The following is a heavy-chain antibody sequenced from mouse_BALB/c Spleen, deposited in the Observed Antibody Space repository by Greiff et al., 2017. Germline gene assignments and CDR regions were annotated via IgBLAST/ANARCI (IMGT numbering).Heavy chain of an antibody. J-gene: IGHJ3*01. CDR1: GYSFTGYF. Sequence: VHVKQSGPELVKPGASVKISCKASGYSFTGYFMNWVMQSHGKSLEWIGRINPYNGDTFYNQKFKGKATLTVDKSSSTAHMELRSLASEDSAVYYCASEVRAWFAYWGQGTLVTVSA. D-gene: IGHD2-14*01. CDR2: INPYNGDT. CDR3: ASEVRAWFAY. V-gene: IGHV1-20*02.